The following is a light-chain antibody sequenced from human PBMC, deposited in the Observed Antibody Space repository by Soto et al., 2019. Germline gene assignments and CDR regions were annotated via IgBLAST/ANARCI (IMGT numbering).Light chain of an antibody. Sequence: EIVLTQSPATLSLSPGDRATLSCRASQSVITYLAWYQQKPGQAPMLLIYDASNRATGIPARFSGSGSGTDFTLTISSLEPEDFAVYYCQQRINWPPYTCGQGTKLEIK. V-gene: IGKV3-11*01. CDR3: QQRINWPPYT. CDR2: DAS. CDR1: QSVITY. J-gene: IGKJ2*01.